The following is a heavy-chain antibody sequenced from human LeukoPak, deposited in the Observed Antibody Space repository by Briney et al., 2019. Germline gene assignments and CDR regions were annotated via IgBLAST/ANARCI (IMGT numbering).Heavy chain of an antibody. J-gene: IGHJ6*02. CDR3: ARDRGYYYYYGMDV. CDR1: GGTFSSYA. V-gene: IGHV1-69*13. CDR2: IIPIFGTA. Sequence: WASVKVSCKASGGTFSSYAISWVRQAPGQGLEWMGGIIPIFGTANYAQKFQGRVTITADESTSTAYMELSSLRSEDTAVYYCARDRGYYYYYGMDVWGQGTTVTVSS.